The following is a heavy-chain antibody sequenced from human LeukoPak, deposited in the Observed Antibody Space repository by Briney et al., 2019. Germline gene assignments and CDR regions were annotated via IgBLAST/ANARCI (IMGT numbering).Heavy chain of an antibody. V-gene: IGHV3-30*04. CDR3: ARGLVGAPLN. Sequence: PGRSLRLSCAASGFTFSSYAMHWVRQAPGKGLEWVAVISYDGSNKYYADSVKGRFTISRDNSKNTLYLQMNSLRAEDTAVYYCARGLVGAPLNWGQGTLVTVSS. J-gene: IGHJ4*02. CDR2: ISYDGSNK. D-gene: IGHD1-26*01. CDR1: GFTFSSYA.